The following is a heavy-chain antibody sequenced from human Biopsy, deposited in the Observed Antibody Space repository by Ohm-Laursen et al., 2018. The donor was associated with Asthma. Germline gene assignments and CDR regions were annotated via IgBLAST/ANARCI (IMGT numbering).Heavy chain of an antibody. CDR2: VFWSGST. CDR3: ARVVSYGDIYFGIDV. J-gene: IGHJ1*01. CDR1: GGYTGSSDHH. D-gene: IGHD4-17*01. V-gene: IGHV4-30-4*01. Sequence: PSQTLSLTCRVSGGYTGSSDHHWAWIRQAPGKGLEWIGFVFWSGSTHYSRSLERRVSISIDTATNEFSMKLWSVTPADTAVYFCARVVSYGDIYFGIDVWGQGTLVTVSS.